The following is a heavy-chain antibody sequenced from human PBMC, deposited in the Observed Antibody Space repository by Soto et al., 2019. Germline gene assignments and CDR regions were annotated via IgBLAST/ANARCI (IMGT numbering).Heavy chain of an antibody. CDR2: ISYDGSNK. CDR3: AREGVTSTTYWYFDL. CDR1: GFTFSSYA. J-gene: IGHJ2*01. Sequence: QVQLVESGGGVVQPGRSLRLSCAASGFTFSSYAMHWVRQAPGKGLEWVAVISYDGSNKYYADSVKGRFTISRDNSKNTLYLQMNSLRAEDTAVYYCAREGVTSTTYWYFDLWGCGTLVTVSS. V-gene: IGHV3-30-3*01. D-gene: IGHD4-17*01.